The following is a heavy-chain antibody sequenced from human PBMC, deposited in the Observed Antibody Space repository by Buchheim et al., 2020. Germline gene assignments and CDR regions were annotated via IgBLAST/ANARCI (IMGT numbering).Heavy chain of an antibody. D-gene: IGHD1-14*01. CDR2: INHSGST. CDR3: AREGTSRYLFDY. J-gene: IGHJ4*02. Sequence: QVQLQQWGAGLLKPSETLSLTCAVYGGSFSGYYWSWIRQPPGKGLEWIGEINHSGSTNYNPSLKSRVNISVDTSKTQFSLKLSSETAADTAVYYCAREGTSRYLFDYWGQGTL. CDR1: GGSFSGYY. V-gene: IGHV4-34*01.